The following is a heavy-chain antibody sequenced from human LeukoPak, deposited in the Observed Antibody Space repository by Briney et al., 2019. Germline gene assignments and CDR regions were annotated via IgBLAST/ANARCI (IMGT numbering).Heavy chain of an antibody. CDR1: GYTFTSYY. CDR2: INPSGGRT. CDR3: ARASYDSSGFRGYFQH. V-gene: IGHV1-46*01. D-gene: IGHD3-22*01. Sequence: GASVKVSCKASGYTFTSYYMHWVRQAPGQGLEWMGIINPSGGRTSYAQKFQGRVTMTRDMSTSTVYMELSSLRSEDTAVYYCARASYDSSGFRGYFQHWGQGTLVTVSS. J-gene: IGHJ1*01.